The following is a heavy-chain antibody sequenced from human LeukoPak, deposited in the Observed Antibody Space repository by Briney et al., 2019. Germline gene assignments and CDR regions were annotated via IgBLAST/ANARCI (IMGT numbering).Heavy chain of an antibody. CDR2: ISTSGGST. CDR1: EFTFGSYA. J-gene: IGHJ6*02. V-gene: IGHV3-23*01. D-gene: IGHD2/OR15-2a*01. CDR3: AKYVSAKGPPYALDV. Sequence: GGSLRLSCAASEFTFGSYAMQWVRQAPGKGLEWVSGISTSGGSTWYSDSVKGRFTISRDNSKNTLYLQMNSLRDEDTAVYYCAKYVSAKGPPYALDVWGQGTTVIVSS.